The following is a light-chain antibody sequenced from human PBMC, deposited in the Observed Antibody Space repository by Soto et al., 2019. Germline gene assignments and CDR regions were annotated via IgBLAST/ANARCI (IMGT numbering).Light chain of an antibody. V-gene: IGKV3-20*01. Sequence: EIVLTQSPGTMSLSPGDRDTLSCRASQSVSSSYLAWYQQKPGQAPRLLIYGASSRATGIPDRFSGSGSGTDFTLTISRLEPEDFAVYFCQQYGSSPLTFGGGTKVDIK. CDR3: QQYGSSPLT. J-gene: IGKJ4*01. CDR1: QSVSSSY. CDR2: GAS.